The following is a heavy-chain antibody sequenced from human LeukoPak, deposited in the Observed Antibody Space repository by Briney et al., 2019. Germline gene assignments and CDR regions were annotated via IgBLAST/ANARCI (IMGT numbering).Heavy chain of an antibody. CDR2: IYYSGST. Sequence: SETLSLTXTVSGGSISSSSYYWGWIRQPPGKGLDWIGSIYYSGSTYYNPSLKSRVTISVDTSKNQFSLKLSSVTAADTAVYYCARFTAAISIDYWGQGTLVTVSS. CDR3: ARFTAAISIDY. D-gene: IGHD2-2*01. CDR1: GGSISSSSYY. V-gene: IGHV4-39*01. J-gene: IGHJ4*02.